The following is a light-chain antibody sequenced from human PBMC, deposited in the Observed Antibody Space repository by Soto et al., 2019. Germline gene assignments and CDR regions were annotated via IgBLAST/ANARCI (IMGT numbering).Light chain of an antibody. V-gene: IGLV1-40*01. J-gene: IGLJ2*01. CDR1: SSNIGAGYD. CDR2: GNI. CDR3: QSYDSSLSGVV. Sequence: QAVVTQPPSVSGAPGQRVTISCTGSSSNIGAGYDVHWYQQLPGTAPKLLMYGNINRPSGVPDRFSGSKSGTSASLAITGLQAEDEADYYCQSYDSSLSGVVFGGGTQLTVL.